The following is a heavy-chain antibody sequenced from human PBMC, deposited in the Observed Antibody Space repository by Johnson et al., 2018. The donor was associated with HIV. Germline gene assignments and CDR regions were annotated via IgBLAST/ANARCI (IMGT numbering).Heavy chain of an antibody. D-gene: IGHD6-19*01. CDR1: GFTFSGYG. CDR2: ISYDGSNK. Sequence: QMQLVESGGGAVQPGKSLRLACAASGFTFSGYGMHWVRQATGKGLEWVAVISYDGSNKYYADSVKGRFTISRDNSKNTLYLQMNSLRAEDTAVYYCARVRRSGWVDNDAFDIWGQGTMVTVSS. CDR3: ARVRRSGWVDNDAFDI. J-gene: IGHJ3*02. V-gene: IGHV3-30*03.